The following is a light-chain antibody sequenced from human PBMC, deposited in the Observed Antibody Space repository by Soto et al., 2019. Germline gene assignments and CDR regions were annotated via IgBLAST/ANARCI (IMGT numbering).Light chain of an antibody. J-gene: IGKJ1*01. CDR3: QEYNNSWT. V-gene: IGKV3-15*01. CDR1: QSVDSN. Sequence: EIQMTQSPATLSVSPGERATLSCRASQSVDSNLAWYQQKPGQAPRLLIYGASTMATGISARFSGSGSGTDFTLTISSLQYEDFGVYYCQEYNNSWTFGQGTKVEI. CDR2: GAS.